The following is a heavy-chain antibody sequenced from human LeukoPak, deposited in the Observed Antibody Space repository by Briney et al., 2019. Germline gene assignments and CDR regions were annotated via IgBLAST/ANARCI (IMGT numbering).Heavy chain of an antibody. J-gene: IGHJ4*02. CDR2: INPNSGGT. D-gene: IGHD3-10*01. CDR3: ARGDVLLWFGELFFDY. Sequence: GASVKVSCKASGYTFTGYYMHWVRQAPGQGLEWMGWINPNSGGTNYAQKFQGRVTMTRDTSISTAYRELSRLRSDDTAVYYCARGDVLLWFGELFFDYWGQGTLVTVSS. CDR1: GYTFTGYY. V-gene: IGHV1-2*02.